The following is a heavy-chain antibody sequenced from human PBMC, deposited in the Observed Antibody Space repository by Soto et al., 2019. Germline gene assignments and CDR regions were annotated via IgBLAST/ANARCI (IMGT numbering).Heavy chain of an antibody. V-gene: IGHV2-5*01. CDR3: AQILWFGELLCWFDP. CDR1: GFSLSTSGVG. CDR2: IYWNDDK. Sequence: SGPTLVNPTQTLTLTCTFSGFSLSTSGVGVGWIRQPPGKALEWLALIYWNDDKRYSPSLKSRLTITKDTSKNQVVLTMTNMDPVDTATYYCAQILWFGELLCWFDPWGQATLVTVSS. J-gene: IGHJ5*02. D-gene: IGHD3-10*01.